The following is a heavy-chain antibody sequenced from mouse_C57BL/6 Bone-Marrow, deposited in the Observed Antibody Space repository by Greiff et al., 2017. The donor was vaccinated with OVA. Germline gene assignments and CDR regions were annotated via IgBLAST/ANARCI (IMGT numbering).Heavy chain of an antibody. V-gene: IGHV5-6*02. CDR1: GFTFSSYG. CDR2: ISSGGSYT. J-gene: IGHJ2*01. Sequence: EVKLVESGGDLVKPGGSLKLSCAASGFTFSSYGMSWVRQTPDKRLEWVATISSGGSYTYYPDSVKGRFTISRDNAKNTLYLQMSSLKSEDTAMYYCARRLGLYCDYWGQGTTLTVSS. D-gene: IGHD4-1*01. CDR3: ARRLGLYCDY.